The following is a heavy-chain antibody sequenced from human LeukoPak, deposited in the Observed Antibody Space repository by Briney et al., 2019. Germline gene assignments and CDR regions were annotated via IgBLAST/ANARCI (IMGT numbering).Heavy chain of an antibody. Sequence: GGSLRLSCAASGFTFSDYYMSWLRQAPGKGLEWVSYISSSGSTIYYADSVKGRFTISRDNAKNSLYLQMNSLRAEDTAVYYCASPYCSSTSCYTGWFDPWGQGTLVTVSS. D-gene: IGHD2-2*02. J-gene: IGHJ5*02. V-gene: IGHV3-11*01. CDR1: GFTFSDYY. CDR3: ASPYCSSTSCYTGWFDP. CDR2: ISSSGSTI.